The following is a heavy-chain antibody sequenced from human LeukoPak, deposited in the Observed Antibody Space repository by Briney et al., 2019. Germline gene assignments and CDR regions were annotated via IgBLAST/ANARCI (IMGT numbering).Heavy chain of an antibody. CDR2: IYYSGNT. J-gene: IGHJ5*02. V-gene: IGHV4-59*01. Sequence: SEALSLTCTVSGGSISSYYWSWVRQPPGKGLEWIGYIYYSGNTNYNPSLKSRVTISVDTSKNQFSLKLSSVTAADTAVYYCARGLGYCSSTTCYPWSGPWGQGTLVTVSS. D-gene: IGHD2-2*01. CDR1: GGSISSYY. CDR3: ARGLGYCSSTTCYPWSGP.